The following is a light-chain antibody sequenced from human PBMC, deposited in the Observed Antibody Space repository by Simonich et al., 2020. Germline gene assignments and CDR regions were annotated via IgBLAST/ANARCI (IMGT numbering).Light chain of an antibody. CDR2: DVS. J-gene: IGLJ3*02. CDR1: SNDVGGYNY. Sequence: QSALTQPRSVSGSPGQSVTISCTRTSNDVGGYNYVSWYHQHPCKAPKIMIYDVSKRPSGVPDRFSGSKSGNTASLTISGRQAEDEADYYCCSYAGSYTWVFGGGTKLTVL. CDR3: CSYAGSYTWV. V-gene: IGLV2-11*01.